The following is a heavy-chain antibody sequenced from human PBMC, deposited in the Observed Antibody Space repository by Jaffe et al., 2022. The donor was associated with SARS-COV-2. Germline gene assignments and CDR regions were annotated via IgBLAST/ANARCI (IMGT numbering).Heavy chain of an antibody. CDR2: ITAGTLST. V-gene: IGHV3-23*01. Sequence: EVQLLESGGGLVQPGGSLRLSCVGSGFTFRNYAMNWVRQAPGRGLEWVSTITAGTLSTSYADSVKGRFTLSRDNSKNTLFLQMNSLRADDTAIYYCARDSSSTNYYYGMDVWGQGTTVAVSS. J-gene: IGHJ6*02. CDR1: GFTFRNYA. CDR3: ARDSSSTNYYYGMDV. D-gene: IGHD6-6*01.